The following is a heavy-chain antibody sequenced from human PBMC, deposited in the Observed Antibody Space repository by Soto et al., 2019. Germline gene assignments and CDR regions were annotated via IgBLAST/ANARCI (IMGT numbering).Heavy chain of an antibody. D-gene: IGHD3-10*01. CDR2: ISYDGSNK. J-gene: IGHJ4*02. V-gene: IGHV3-30*18. CDR1: GFTFSSYG. CDR3: AKDIAMVKFIDY. Sequence: GGSLRLSCAASGFTFSSYGMHWVRQAPGKGLEWVAVISYDGSNKYYADSVKGRFTISRDNSKNTLYLQMNSLRAEDTAVYYCAKDIAMVKFIDYWGQGTLVTVSS.